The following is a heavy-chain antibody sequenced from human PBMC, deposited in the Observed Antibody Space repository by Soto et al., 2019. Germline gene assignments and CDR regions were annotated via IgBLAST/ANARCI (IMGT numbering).Heavy chain of an antibody. CDR2: ISGSGGST. CDR3: AKTTVIYYYYGMDV. CDR1: GFTFSSYA. Sequence: QPGGSLRLSCAASGFTFSSYAMSWVRQAPGKGLEWVSAISGSGGSTYYADSVKGRFTISRDNSKNTLYLQMNSLRAEDTAVYYCAKTTVIYYYYGMDVWGQGTTVTVSS. J-gene: IGHJ6*02. V-gene: IGHV3-23*01. D-gene: IGHD3-16*02.